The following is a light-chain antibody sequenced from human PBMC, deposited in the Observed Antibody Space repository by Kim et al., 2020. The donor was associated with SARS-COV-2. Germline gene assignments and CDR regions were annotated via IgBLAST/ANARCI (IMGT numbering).Light chain of an antibody. V-gene: IGLV6-57*03. Sequence: TNETVPCTLSSGSMASNYVQGYQQRPGSAPTTVIYKHIQRPSGVPDRFSGSIDSSSNSAPLTISGLKAEDEADYYCQSFDGTNQVFGGGTQLTVL. CDR1: SGSMASNY. CDR2: KHI. CDR3: QSFDGTNQV. J-gene: IGLJ2*01.